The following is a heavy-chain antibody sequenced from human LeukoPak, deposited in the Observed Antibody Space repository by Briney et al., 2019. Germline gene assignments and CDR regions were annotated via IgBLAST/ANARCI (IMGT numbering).Heavy chain of an antibody. CDR2: INQSGKT. CDR1: GGPFSGYY. V-gene: IGHV4-34*01. Sequence: PSETLSLTCAVGGGPFSGYYWSWIRQPPGKGLEWIGEINQSGKTNYNSSLKSRVNISVDTSKNQFSLKLSSVTAADTAVYYCARLPDYYSRHGAPGWGQGTLVTVSS. CDR3: ARLPDYYSRHGAPG. J-gene: IGHJ4*02. D-gene: IGHD3-10*01.